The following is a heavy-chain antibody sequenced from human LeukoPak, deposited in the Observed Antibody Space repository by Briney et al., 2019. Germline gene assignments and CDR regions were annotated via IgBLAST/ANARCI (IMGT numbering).Heavy chain of an antibody. V-gene: IGHV1-69*04. CDR2: IIPILGIA. CDR1: GGTFSSYA. J-gene: IGHJ6*02. D-gene: IGHD3-22*01. Sequence: ASVKVSCKASGGTFSSYAISWVRQAPGQGLEWMGRIIPILGIANYAQKFQGRVTITADKSTSTAYMELSSLRSEDTAVYYCARDEDGSGYYYYYYGMDVWGRGTTVTVSS. CDR3: ARDEDGSGYYYYYYGMDV.